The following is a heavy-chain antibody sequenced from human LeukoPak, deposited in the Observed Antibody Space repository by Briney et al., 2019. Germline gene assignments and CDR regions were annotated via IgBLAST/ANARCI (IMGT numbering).Heavy chain of an antibody. V-gene: IGHV1-2*02. CDR2: INPNSGGT. J-gene: IGHJ5*02. Sequence: ASVKVSCKASGYTFTGYYMHWVRQAPGQGLEWMGWINPNSGGTNYAQKFQGRVTMTRDTSISTAYMELSRLRSDDTAVYYCARDSRWELLPEYINWFDPWGQGTLVTVSS. D-gene: IGHD1-26*01. CDR3: ARDSRWELLPEYINWFDP. CDR1: GYTFTGYY.